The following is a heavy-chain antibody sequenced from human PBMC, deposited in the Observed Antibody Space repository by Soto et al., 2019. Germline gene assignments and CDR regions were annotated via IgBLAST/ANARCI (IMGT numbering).Heavy chain of an antibody. CDR1: GFTFSSYD. Sequence: GGSLRLSCAASGFTFSSYDMHWVRQATGKGLEWVSAIGTAGDTYYPGSVKGRFTISRENAKNSLYLQMNSLRAEDTAVYYCARARWFGEPLYNWFDPWGQGTLVTVSS. V-gene: IGHV3-13*01. CDR3: ARARWFGEPLYNWFDP. J-gene: IGHJ5*02. CDR2: IGTAGDT. D-gene: IGHD3-10*01.